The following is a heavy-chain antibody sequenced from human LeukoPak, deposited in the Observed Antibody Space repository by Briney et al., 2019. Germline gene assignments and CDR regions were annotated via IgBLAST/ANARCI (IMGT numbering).Heavy chain of an antibody. CDR2: LSGSGGST. CDR3: AKDQLWISGSYYGY. J-gene: IGHJ4*02. V-gene: IGHV3-23*01. D-gene: IGHD1-26*01. CDR1: GFTFSSYA. Sequence: GGSLRLSCAASGFTFSSYAMSWVRQAPGKGLEWVSALSGSGGSTYYADSVKGRFAISRDNSKNTLYLQMNSLRVEDTAVYYCAKDQLWISGSYYGYWGQGTLVIVSS.